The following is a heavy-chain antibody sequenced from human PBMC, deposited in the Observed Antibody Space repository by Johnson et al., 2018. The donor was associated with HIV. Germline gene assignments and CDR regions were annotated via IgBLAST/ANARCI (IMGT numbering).Heavy chain of an antibody. CDR3: ARAYSYGVFDI. J-gene: IGHJ3*02. CDR1: GFTVSRNY. D-gene: IGHD5-18*01. Sequence: VQLVESGGGLVQPGGSLRLSCVASGFTVSRNYMSWVRQAPGKGLEWVSVIYSGHTTSYAASVKERFTISRDNSKNTRYLQMKRLRAEDTALYYCARAYSYGVFDIWGQGTMVTVSS. V-gene: IGHV3-66*01. CDR2: IYSGHTT.